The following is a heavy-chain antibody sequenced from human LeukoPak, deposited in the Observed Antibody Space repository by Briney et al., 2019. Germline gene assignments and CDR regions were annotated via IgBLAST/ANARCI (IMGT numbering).Heavy chain of an antibody. CDR3: ARFPLGGYYYFDY. V-gene: IGHV1-69*05. CDR2: IIPIFGTA. CDR1: GGTFSSYA. D-gene: IGHD3-22*01. J-gene: IGHJ4*02. Sequence: SVKVSCXASGGTFSSYAISWVRQAPGQGLEWMGRIIPIFGTANYAQKFQGRVTITTDESTSTAYMELSSLRSEDTAVYYCARFPLGGYYYFDYWGQGTLVTVSS.